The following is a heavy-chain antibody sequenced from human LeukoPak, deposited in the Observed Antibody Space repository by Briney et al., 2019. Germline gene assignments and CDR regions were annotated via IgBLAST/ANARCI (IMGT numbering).Heavy chain of an antibody. CDR1: GFTFSNYA. V-gene: IGHV3-23*01. D-gene: IGHD3-9*01. J-gene: IGHJ4*02. CDR2: ILGSGGST. CDR3: AKWGDYDVLTGYYVPDY. Sequence: TGGSLRLSWAASGFTFSNYAMSWVRQAPGKRLEWVSAILGSGGSTYYADSVKGRFTVSRDNSKSTLYLQMNSLRAEDTALYYCAKWGDYDVLTGYYVPDYWGQGTLVTVSS.